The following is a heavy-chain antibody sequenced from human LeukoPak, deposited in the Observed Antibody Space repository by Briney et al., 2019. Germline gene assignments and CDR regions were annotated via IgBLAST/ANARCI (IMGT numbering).Heavy chain of an antibody. V-gene: IGHV4-4*07. CDR2: IYTSGST. J-gene: IGHJ5*02. D-gene: IGHD3-22*01. CDR1: GGSISSYY. Sequence: PSETLSLTCTVSGGSISSYYWSWIRQPAGKGLELIGRIYTSGSTNYNPSLKSRVTMSVDTSKNQFSLKLSSVTAADTAVYYCARDGHYYDSSAPTFGNWFDPWGQGTLVTVSS. CDR3: ARDGHYYDSSAPTFGNWFDP.